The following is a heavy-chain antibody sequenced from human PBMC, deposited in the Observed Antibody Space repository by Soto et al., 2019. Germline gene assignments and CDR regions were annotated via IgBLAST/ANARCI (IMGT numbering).Heavy chain of an antibody. CDR1: GFTFSSYA. D-gene: IGHD4-17*01. V-gene: IGHV3-23*01. Sequence: EVQLLESGGGLVQPGGSLRLSCAASGFTFSSYAMSWVRQAPGKGLEWVSAISGSGGSTYYADSVKGRLTISRDNSKNTLYLQMNSLRAEDTAVYYCAKDQGSGDYGDYLCWFDPWGQGTLVTVSS. CDR3: AKDQGSGDYGDYLCWFDP. CDR2: ISGSGGST. J-gene: IGHJ5*02.